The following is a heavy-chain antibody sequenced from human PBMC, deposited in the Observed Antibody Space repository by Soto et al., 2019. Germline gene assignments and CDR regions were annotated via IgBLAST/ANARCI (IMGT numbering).Heavy chain of an antibody. CDR1: GFTFGDYA. J-gene: IGHJ6*02. CDR2: IRSKAYGGTT. D-gene: IGHD5-12*01. V-gene: IGHV3-49*03. CDR3: TRDGDGYKPFYYYYYGMDV. Sequence: PGGSLRLSCTASGFTFGDYAMSWFRQAPGKGLEWVGFIRSKAYGGTTEYAASVKGRFTISRDDSKSIAYLQMNSLKTEDTAVYYCTRDGDGYKPFYYYYYGMDVWGQGTTVTVSS.